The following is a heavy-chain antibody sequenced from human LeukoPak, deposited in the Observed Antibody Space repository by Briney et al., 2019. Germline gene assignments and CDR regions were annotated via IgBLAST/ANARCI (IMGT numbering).Heavy chain of an antibody. V-gene: IGHV3-23*01. CDR1: GFTFSSFA. Sequence: PGGSLRLSCAASGFTFSSFALSWVRQAPGKGLEWVSTISGNGISTFYADSVKGRFTISRDNSKNTLYLQMNSLRADDTAVYYCAKLHYFGSGSPDYWGQGTLVTVSS. CDR3: AKLHYFGSGSPDY. J-gene: IGHJ4*02. CDR2: ISGNGIST. D-gene: IGHD3-10*01.